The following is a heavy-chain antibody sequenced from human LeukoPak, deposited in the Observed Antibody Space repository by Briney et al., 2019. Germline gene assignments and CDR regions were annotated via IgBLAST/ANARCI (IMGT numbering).Heavy chain of an antibody. CDR3: ARDTLMDILTPPDY. Sequence: ASVKVSCKASGYTFTGYYMHWVRQAPGQGLEWMGWINPNSGGTNYAQKFQGRVTMTTDTSTSTAYMELRSLRSDDTAVYYCARDTLMDILTPPDYWGQGTLVTVSS. J-gene: IGHJ4*02. V-gene: IGHV1-2*02. CDR2: INPNSGGT. CDR1: GYTFTGYY. D-gene: IGHD3-9*01.